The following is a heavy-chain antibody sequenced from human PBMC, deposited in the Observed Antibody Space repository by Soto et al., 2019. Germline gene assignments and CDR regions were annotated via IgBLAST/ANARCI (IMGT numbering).Heavy chain of an antibody. CDR1: GFTFDDYA. V-gene: IGHV3-9*01. Sequence: GGSLRLSCAASGFTFDDYAMHWVRQAPGKGLEWVSGISWNSGSIGYADSVKGRFTISRDNAKNSLYLQMNSLRDEDTAVYYCARGPSRQWPNWFDPWGQGTLVTVSS. J-gene: IGHJ5*02. CDR3: ARGPSRQWPNWFDP. D-gene: IGHD6-19*01. CDR2: ISWNSGSI.